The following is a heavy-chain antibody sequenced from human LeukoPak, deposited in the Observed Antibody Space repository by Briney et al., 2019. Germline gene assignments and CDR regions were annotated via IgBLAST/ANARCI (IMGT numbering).Heavy chain of an antibody. Sequence: PSQTLSLTCTVSGGSITSGGYYWSWIRQHPGKGLEWIGHIYYSGYTYYNPSLKSRVTMSVDTSKNQFSLKLSSVTAADTAVYYCARSWFGELSHFNCWGQGTLVRVSS. CDR1: GGSITSGGYY. V-gene: IGHV4-31*03. CDR2: IYYSGYT. D-gene: IGHD3-10*01. CDR3: ARSWFGELSHFNC. J-gene: IGHJ4*02.